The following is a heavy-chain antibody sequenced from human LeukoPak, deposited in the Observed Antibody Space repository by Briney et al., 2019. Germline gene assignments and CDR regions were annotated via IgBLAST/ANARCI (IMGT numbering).Heavy chain of an antibody. CDR1: GYTFTDYH. D-gene: IGHD2-2*01. CDR2: INPNSGDT. V-gene: IGHV1-2*06. Sequence: ASVKVSCTASGYTFTDYHMHWVRQAPGQGLEWMGRINPNSGDTNYAQKFQGRVTMTRDTSISTAYMELSRLRSDDTAVYYCARDYCSSTSCLFDYWGQGTLVTVSS. CDR3: ARDYCSSTSCLFDY. J-gene: IGHJ4*02.